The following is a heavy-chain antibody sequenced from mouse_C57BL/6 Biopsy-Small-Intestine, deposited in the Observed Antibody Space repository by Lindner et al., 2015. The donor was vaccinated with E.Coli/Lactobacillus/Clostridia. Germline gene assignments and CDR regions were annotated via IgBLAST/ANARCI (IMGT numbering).Heavy chain of an antibody. CDR1: GFNIKDTY. CDR2: IDPANGNT. Sequence: EVQLQESGAELVKPGASVKLSCTASGFNIKDTYMHWVKQRPEQGLEWIGRIDPANGNTKYDPKFQGKATITADTSSNTAYLQLSSLTSEDTAVYYCAEGGTGAYWGQGTLVTVSA. V-gene: IGHV14-3*02. CDR3: AEGGTGAY. D-gene: IGHD3-3*01. J-gene: IGHJ3*01.